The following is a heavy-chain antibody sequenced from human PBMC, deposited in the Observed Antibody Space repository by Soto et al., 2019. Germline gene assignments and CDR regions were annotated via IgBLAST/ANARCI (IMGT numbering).Heavy chain of an antibody. CDR2: INPNSDGA. D-gene: IGHD3-10*01. Sequence: ASVKVSCKASGYTFIGDYIHWVRQAPGQGLEWMGWINPNSDGANYAQRFQGWVTITRDRSISTAYIELSRLKSDDTAVYYCARVGGGLASRGYYGMDVWGQGTTVTVSS. V-gene: IGHV1-2*04. CDR1: GYTFIGDY. J-gene: IGHJ6*02. CDR3: ARVGGGLASRGYYGMDV.